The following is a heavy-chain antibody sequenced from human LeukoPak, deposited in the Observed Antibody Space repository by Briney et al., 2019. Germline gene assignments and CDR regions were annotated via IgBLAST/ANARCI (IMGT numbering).Heavy chain of an antibody. CDR2: IISDVSST. Sequence: PGGSLRLSCAASGFTFSSYWMHWVRQAPGKGLVWVSRIISDVSSTSYADSVKGRFTISRDNAKNTLYLQMNSLRAEDTAVYYCARGRGDYYYYYYYMDVWGKGTTVTISS. CDR1: GFTFSSYW. D-gene: IGHD4-17*01. CDR3: ARGRGDYYYYYYYMDV. J-gene: IGHJ6*03. V-gene: IGHV3-74*01.